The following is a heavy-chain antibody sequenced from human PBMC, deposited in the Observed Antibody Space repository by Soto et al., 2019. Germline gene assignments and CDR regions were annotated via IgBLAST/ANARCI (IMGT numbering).Heavy chain of an antibody. D-gene: IGHD6-19*01. Sequence: ASVKVSCKASGYTFTNYGVSWVRQAPGQGLEWMGWINTYNGRTNYAQKFQGRLTMTTDTSTSTVYMEVRSLRSDDTAVYYCARAKRNSGWYIWFDPWGQGTLVTVSS. CDR1: GYTFTNYG. CDR2: INTYNGRT. CDR3: ARAKRNSGWYIWFDP. J-gene: IGHJ5*02. V-gene: IGHV1-18*01.